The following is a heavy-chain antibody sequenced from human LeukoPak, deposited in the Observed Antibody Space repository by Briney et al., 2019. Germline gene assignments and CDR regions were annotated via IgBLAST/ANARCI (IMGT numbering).Heavy chain of an antibody. Sequence: SETLTLTCAVYGGSFSGYYWSWIRQPPGKGLEWIGEINHSGSTNYNPSLKSRVTISVDTSKNQFSPKLSSVTAADTAVYYCARGGWLQYGFDYWGQGTLVTVSS. CDR3: ARGGWLQYGFDY. D-gene: IGHD5-24*01. V-gene: IGHV4-34*01. J-gene: IGHJ4*02. CDR2: INHSGST. CDR1: GGSFSGYY.